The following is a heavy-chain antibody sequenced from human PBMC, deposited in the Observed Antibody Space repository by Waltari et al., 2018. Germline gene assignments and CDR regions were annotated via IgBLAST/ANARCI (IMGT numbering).Heavy chain of an antibody. CDR2: SSSSGSTI. J-gene: IGHJ4*02. D-gene: IGHD2-15*01. V-gene: IGHV3-48*03. CDR1: GFTFRSYE. Sequence: EVQLVVSGGGLVQPGWSLRLSCAASGFTFRSYEMTWVRQGPGKGVGWVSDSSSSGSTIYYADDVKCRCTISRDNDKNSLYLQMNSLRAEDTAVYYCARYCSGGSGYGVFDYWGQGTLVTVSS. CDR3: ARYCSGGSGYGVFDY.